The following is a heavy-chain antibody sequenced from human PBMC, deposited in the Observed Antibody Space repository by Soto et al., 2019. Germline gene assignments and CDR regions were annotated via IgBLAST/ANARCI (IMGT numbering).Heavy chain of an antibody. Sequence: QVQLVQSGAEGKKPGASVKVSCKASGYTFTNYYIHWVRQAPGQGLEWMGIINPTSGSTNYAQKFQGRVTLTYDTSTTTVYMELSGLRSEDTAVLYCARDLAAGDHWGQGTLVTVSS. CDR1: GYTFTNYY. D-gene: IGHD6-13*01. CDR3: ARDLAAGDH. CDR2: INPTSGST. V-gene: IGHV1-46*01. J-gene: IGHJ4*02.